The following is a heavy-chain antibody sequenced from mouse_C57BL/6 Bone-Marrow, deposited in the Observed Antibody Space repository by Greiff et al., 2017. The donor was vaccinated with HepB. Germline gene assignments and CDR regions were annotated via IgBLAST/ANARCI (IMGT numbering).Heavy chain of an antibody. CDR2: IYPGNGDT. CDR3: ARPYGNYGGDYAMDY. J-gene: IGHJ4*01. V-gene: IGHV1-12*01. CDR1: GYTFTSYN. Sequence: LQQSGAELVMPGASVKLSCKASGYTFTSYNMHWVKQTPRQGLEWIGAIYPGNGDTSYNQKFKGKATLTVDKSSSTAYMQLSSLTSEDSAVYFCARPYGNYGGDYAMDYWGQGTSVTVSS. D-gene: IGHD2-1*01.